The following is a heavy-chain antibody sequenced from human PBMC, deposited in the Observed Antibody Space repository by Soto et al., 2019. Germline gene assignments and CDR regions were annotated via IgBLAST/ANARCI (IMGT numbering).Heavy chain of an antibody. Sequence: ASVKVSCKASGYTFTSYGISWVRQAPGQGLEWMGWISAYNGNTNYAQKLQGRVTMTTDTSTGTAYMELRSLSSDDTAVYYCARGITSNYSENYYYYYGMDVWGQGTTVTVSS. CDR3: ARGITSNYSENYYYYYGMDV. J-gene: IGHJ6*02. CDR1: GYTFTSYG. D-gene: IGHD4-4*01. CDR2: ISAYNGNT. V-gene: IGHV1-18*01.